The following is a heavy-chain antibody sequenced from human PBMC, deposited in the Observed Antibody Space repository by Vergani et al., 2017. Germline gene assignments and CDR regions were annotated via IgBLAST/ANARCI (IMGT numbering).Heavy chain of an antibody. Sequence: VQLVESGGGVVQPGGSLRLSCAASGFTFSSYAMSWVRQAPGKGLEWVSAISGSGGSTYYADSVKGRFTISRDNSKNTLYLQMNSLRAEDTAVYYCATGWSPYSSSWWKPRPTSDNWFDPWGQGTLVTVSS. D-gene: IGHD6-13*01. J-gene: IGHJ5*02. CDR1: GFTFSSYA. CDR2: ISGSGGST. V-gene: IGHV3-23*04. CDR3: ATGWSPYSSSWWKPRPTSDNWFDP.